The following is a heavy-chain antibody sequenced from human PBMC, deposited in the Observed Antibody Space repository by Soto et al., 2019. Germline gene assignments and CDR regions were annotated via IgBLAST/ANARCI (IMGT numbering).Heavy chain of an antibody. CDR2: IGASGDNT. Sequence: EVQLLESGGGLVQPGGSLRLSCAASGFTFNRFAMTWVRQAPGKGLEWVSTIGASGDNTFYADSVKGRFTISRDNSGDTLFLQMNRLRAEDTALYYCAKLGDCSGGTCYLDYYNGLYVWGQGTTVTVSS. D-gene: IGHD2-15*01. V-gene: IGHV3-23*01. J-gene: IGHJ6*02. CDR1: GFTFNRFA. CDR3: AKLGDCSGGTCYLDYYNGLYV.